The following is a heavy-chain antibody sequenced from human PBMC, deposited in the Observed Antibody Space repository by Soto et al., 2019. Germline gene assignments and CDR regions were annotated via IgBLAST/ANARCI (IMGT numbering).Heavy chain of an antibody. D-gene: IGHD3-10*01. Sequence: QVQLVQSGAEVKKPGASVKVSCRASGYTFTAYPLHWVRQAPGQRLEWMGWINAANGDIGYSREFQGRVTITRDTSASTVYMEVSSLTSEDTVVYYCAKKDYYAAGVYHFDHWGQGTLVTVSS. J-gene: IGHJ4*02. CDR2: INAANGDI. V-gene: IGHV1-3*01. CDR3: AKKDYYAAGVYHFDH. CDR1: GYTFTAYP.